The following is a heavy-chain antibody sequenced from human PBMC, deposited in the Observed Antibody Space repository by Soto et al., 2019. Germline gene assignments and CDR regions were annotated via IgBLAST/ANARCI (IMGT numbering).Heavy chain of an antibody. D-gene: IGHD2-2*01. CDR3: ASGSVPGSAFDY. CDR2: IIPIFGTA. J-gene: IGHJ4*02. V-gene: IGHV1-69*06. Sequence: GASVKVSCKASGGTFSSCAISWVRQAPGQGLEWMGGIIPIFGTANYAQKFQGRVTITADKSTSTAYMELSSLRSEDTAVYYCASGSVPGSAFDYWGQGTLVTVSS. CDR1: GGTFSSCA.